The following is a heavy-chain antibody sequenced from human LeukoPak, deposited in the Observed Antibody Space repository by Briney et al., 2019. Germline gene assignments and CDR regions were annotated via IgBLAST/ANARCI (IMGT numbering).Heavy chain of an antibody. D-gene: IGHD3-16*02. V-gene: IGHV4-34*01. CDR1: GGSFSGYY. J-gene: IGHJ5*02. CDR2: INHSGST. Sequence: SETLSLTCAVYGGSFSGYYWSWIRQPPGKGLEWIGEINHSGSTNYNPSLKSRVTISVDTSKNQFSLKLSSVTAADTAVYYCARGSSSRPYDCVWGSYRFGNWFDPWGQGTLVTVSS. CDR3: ARGSSSRPYDCVWGSYRFGNWFDP.